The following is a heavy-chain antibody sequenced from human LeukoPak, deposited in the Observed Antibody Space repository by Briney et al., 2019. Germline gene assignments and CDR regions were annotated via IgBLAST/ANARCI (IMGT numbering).Heavy chain of an antibody. Sequence: ASVKVSCKASGYTFTTYYIHWVRQAPGQGLEWMGIISSSGGSTSYAQKFQGRVTMTRDTSTSTVYMELSSLRSEDTAVYYCTRTYYYDSSGYYYGRDAFDIWGQGTMVTVSS. V-gene: IGHV1-46*01. CDR2: ISSSGGST. CDR3: TRTYYYDSSGYYYGRDAFDI. D-gene: IGHD3-22*01. CDR1: GYTFTTYY. J-gene: IGHJ3*02.